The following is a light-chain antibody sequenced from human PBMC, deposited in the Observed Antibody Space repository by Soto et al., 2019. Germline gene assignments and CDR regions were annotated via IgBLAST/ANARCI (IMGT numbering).Light chain of an antibody. CDR2: AAS. Sequence: DIQMTQSPSSLSASVGDRVTITCRASQGISTYLNWYQQKPGKAPKLLIYAASSLQSGVPSRFSGRGSETDFTLTISSLQPEDFAVYYCQQYSSWVWTFGQGTKVEIK. V-gene: IGKV1-39*01. CDR3: QQYSSWVWT. J-gene: IGKJ1*01. CDR1: QGISTY.